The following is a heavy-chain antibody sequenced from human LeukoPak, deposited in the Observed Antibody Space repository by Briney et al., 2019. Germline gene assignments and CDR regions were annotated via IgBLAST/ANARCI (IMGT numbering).Heavy chain of an antibody. V-gene: IGHV4-4*02. CDR2: IYHSGST. D-gene: IGHD6-6*01. CDR1: GGSISSSNW. Sequence: PSETLSLTCAVSGGSISSSNWWSWVRQPPGKGLEWIGEIYHSGSTNYNPSLKSRVTISVDTSKNQFSLKLSSVTAADTAVYYCARDLGGYSSSPDAFDIWGQGTMVTVSS. CDR3: ARDLGGYSSSPDAFDI. J-gene: IGHJ3*02.